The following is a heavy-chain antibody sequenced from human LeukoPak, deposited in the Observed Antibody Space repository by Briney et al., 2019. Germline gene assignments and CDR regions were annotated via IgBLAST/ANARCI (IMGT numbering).Heavy chain of an antibody. CDR3: ARDYRGYGAFDI. CDR2: IYYSGST. J-gene: IGHJ3*02. CDR1: GGSISSGDYY. Sequence: SETLSLTCTVSGGSISSGDYYWNWIRQPPGKGLEWIGYIYYSGSTYYNPSLKSRVTISVDTSENQFSLKLSSVTAADTAEYYCARDYRGYGAFDIWGQGTMVTVSS. V-gene: IGHV4-30-4*08. D-gene: IGHD3-22*01.